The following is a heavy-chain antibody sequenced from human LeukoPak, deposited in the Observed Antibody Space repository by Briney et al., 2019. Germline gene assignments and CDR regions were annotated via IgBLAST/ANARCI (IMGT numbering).Heavy chain of an antibody. Sequence: SETLSLTCTVSGGSVSSGSYYWSWIRQPPGKGLEWMGYIYYSGSTNYNPSLKSRVTISVDTSKNQFSLKLSSVTAADTAVYYCASEGYSSSWTHTFDYWGQGTLVTVSS. CDR3: ASEGYSSSWTHTFDY. J-gene: IGHJ4*02. D-gene: IGHD6-13*01. CDR1: GGSVSSGSYY. V-gene: IGHV4-61*01. CDR2: IYYSGST.